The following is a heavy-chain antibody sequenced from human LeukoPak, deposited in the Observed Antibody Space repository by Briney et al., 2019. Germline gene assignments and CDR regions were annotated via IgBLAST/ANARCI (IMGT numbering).Heavy chain of an antibody. CDR3: VVGGNSVLDY. CDR2: IYSGGST. Sequence: PGRSLRLSCAASGFTVSSNYMSWVRQAPGKGLEWVSVIYSGGSTFYADSVKGRFTLSRDNSKNTLFLQMNSLRAEDTAVYYCVVGGNSVLDYWGQGTLVTVSS. V-gene: IGHV3-53*01. CDR1: GFTVSSNY. D-gene: IGHD4-23*01. J-gene: IGHJ4*02.